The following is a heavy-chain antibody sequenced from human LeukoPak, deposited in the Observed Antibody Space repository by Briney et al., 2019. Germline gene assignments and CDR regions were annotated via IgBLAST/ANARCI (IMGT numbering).Heavy chain of an antibody. CDR2: IDPSDSYT. J-gene: IGHJ4*02. CDR1: GYSFTSYW. CDR3: ARTMGYSGYDSAIDY. Sequence: GESLKISCKGSGYSFTSYWISWVRQMPGKGLEWMGRIDPSDSYTNYSPSFQGHVTISADKSISAAYLQWSSLKASDTAMYYCARTMGYSGYDSAIDYWGQGTLVTVSS. D-gene: IGHD5-12*01. V-gene: IGHV5-10-1*01.